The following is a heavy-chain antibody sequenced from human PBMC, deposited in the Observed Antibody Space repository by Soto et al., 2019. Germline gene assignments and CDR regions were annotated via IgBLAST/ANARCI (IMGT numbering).Heavy chain of an antibody. Sequence: GASVKVSCKASGYTFTSYGISWVRQAPGQGLEWMGWISAYNGNTNYAQKLQGRVTMTTDTSTSTAYMELRSLRSDDTAVYYCARSYSSGWEPRGYYYYYYGMDVWGQGTTVTVS. D-gene: IGHD6-19*01. CDR3: ARSYSSGWEPRGYYYYYYGMDV. CDR2: ISAYNGNT. CDR1: GYTFTSYG. J-gene: IGHJ6*02. V-gene: IGHV1-18*01.